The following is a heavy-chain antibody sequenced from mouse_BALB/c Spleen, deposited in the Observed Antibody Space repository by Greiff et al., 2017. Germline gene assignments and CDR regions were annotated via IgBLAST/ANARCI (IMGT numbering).Heavy chain of an antibody. D-gene: IGHD2-3*01. V-gene: IGHV5-6*01. CDR1: GFTFSSYG. CDR2: ISSGGSYT. J-gene: IGHJ1*01. Sequence: EVKLVESGGDLVKPGGSLKLSCAASGFTFSSYGMSWVRQTPDKRLEWVATISSGGSYTYYPDSVKGRFTISRDNAKNTLYLQMSSLKSEDTAMYYFPIYEGYYGYFDVWGAGTTVTVSA. CDR3: PIYEGYYGYFDV.